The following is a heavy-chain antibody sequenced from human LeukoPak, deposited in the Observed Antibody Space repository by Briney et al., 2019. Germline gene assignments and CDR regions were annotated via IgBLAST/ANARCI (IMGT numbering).Heavy chain of an antibody. D-gene: IGHD3-22*01. J-gene: IGHJ6*03. CDR3: ARDDYDSSGLVYYYMDV. CDR2: IYSGGST. V-gene: IGHV3-66*01. CDR1: GVTVSSNF. Sequence: GGSLRLSCAASGVTVSSNFMSWVRQAPGKGLEWVSVIYSGGSTYYADSVKGRFTISRDNSKNTLYLQMNSLRAEDTAVYYCARDDYDSSGLVYYYMDVWGKGTTVTVSS.